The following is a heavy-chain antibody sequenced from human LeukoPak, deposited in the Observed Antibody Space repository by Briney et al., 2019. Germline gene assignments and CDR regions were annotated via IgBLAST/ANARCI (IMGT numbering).Heavy chain of an antibody. V-gene: IGHV1-69*02. CDR3: ARAPQITMVRGVIIPFDY. D-gene: IGHD3-10*01. CDR2: IIPILGIA. CDR1: GGTFSSYT. Sequence: SVKVSCKASGGTFSSYTISWVRQAPGQGLEWMGRIIPILGIANYAQKFQGRVTITADKSTSTAYMELSSLRSEDTAVYYCARAPQITMVRGVIIPFDYWGQGTLVTVSS. J-gene: IGHJ4*02.